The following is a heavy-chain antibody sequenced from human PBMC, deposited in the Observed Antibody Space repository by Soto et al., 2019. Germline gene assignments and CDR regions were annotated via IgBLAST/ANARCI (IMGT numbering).Heavy chain of an antibody. CDR1: GGTFSSYT. CDR2: IIPILGIA. Sequence: QVQLVQSGAEVKKPGSSVKVSCKASGGTFSSYTISWVRQAPGQGLEWMGRIIPILGIANYAQKFQGRVTITADKSTSTAYMELSSLRSEDTAVYYCARGIFCSGGSCPDHYYGMDVWGQGTMVTVSS. D-gene: IGHD2-15*01. J-gene: IGHJ6*02. CDR3: ARGIFCSGGSCPDHYYGMDV. V-gene: IGHV1-69*02.